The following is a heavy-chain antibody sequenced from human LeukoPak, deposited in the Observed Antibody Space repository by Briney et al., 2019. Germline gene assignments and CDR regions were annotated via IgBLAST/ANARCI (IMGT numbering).Heavy chain of an antibody. D-gene: IGHD1-7*01. CDR1: GYTFTSYW. V-gene: IGHV5-51*01. CDR2: IYLGDSDT. J-gene: IGHJ6*03. Sequence: GESLKISCKGSGYTFTSYWIGWVRQMPGKGLEWMGIIYLGDSDTRYSPSFQGQVTISADKSINTAYLHWSRLKTSDTAIYYCARRGLELRGDYDYYTDVWGKGTTVTVSS. CDR3: ARRGLELRGDYDYYTDV.